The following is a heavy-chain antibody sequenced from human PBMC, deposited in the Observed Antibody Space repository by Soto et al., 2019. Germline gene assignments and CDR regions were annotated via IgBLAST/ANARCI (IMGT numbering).Heavy chain of an antibody. CDR2: ISSSSSYI. Sequence: PGGSLRLSCAASGFTLSSYSMNWVRQAPGKGLEWVSSISSSSSYIYYADSVKGRFTISRDNAKNSLYLQMNSLRAEDTAVYYCARAGDGYNYGVMVTGYWGQGTLVTVSS. J-gene: IGHJ4*02. D-gene: IGHD5-12*01. CDR1: GFTLSSYS. V-gene: IGHV3-21*01. CDR3: ARAGDGYNYGVMVTGY.